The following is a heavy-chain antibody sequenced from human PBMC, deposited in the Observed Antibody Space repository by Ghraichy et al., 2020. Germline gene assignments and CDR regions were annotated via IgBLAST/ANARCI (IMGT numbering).Heavy chain of an antibody. J-gene: IGHJ4*02. V-gene: IGHV4-34*01. CDR3: ARTSPEQLELSY. CDR1: GGSFSGYY. Sequence: SETLSLTCGVYGGSFSGYYWSWIRQPPGKGLEWIGEINQSGRTNYNPSLKSRVTISVDTSKNQFSLKLSSVTAADTAVYYCARTSPEQLELSYWGQGTLVTVSS. CDR2: INQSGRT. D-gene: IGHD6-6*01.